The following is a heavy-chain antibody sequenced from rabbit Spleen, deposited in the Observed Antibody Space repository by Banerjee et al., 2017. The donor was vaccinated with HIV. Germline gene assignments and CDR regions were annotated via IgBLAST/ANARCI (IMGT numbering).Heavy chain of an antibody. V-gene: IGHV1S40*01. J-gene: IGHJ4*01. CDR3: ARDAGTYDYIDGYFSL. CDR2: IYTGNGHT. D-gene: IGHD4-2*01. Sequence: QSLEESGGGLVKPGASLTLTCKASGFSFSSSYDMCWVRQAPGKGLEWVGCIYTGNGHTHYASWAKGRFTISKTSSTTVTLQMTSLTAADTASYFCARDAGTYDYIDGYFSLWGQGTLVTVS. CDR1: GFSFSSSYD.